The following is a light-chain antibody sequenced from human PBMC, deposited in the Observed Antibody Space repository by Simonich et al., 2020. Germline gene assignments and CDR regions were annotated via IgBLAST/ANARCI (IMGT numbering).Light chain of an antibody. CDR2: DAS. CDR3: QQYGSSHHT. CDR1: QSVSSY. Sequence: EIVLTQSPGTLSLSPGERATLSCRASQSVSSYLAWYQQKPGPAPRLLIYDASSRATGIPDRFSGSGSGTDFTLTISRLEPEDFAVYYCQQYGSSHHTFGQGTKLEIK. V-gene: IGKV3-20*01. J-gene: IGKJ2*01.